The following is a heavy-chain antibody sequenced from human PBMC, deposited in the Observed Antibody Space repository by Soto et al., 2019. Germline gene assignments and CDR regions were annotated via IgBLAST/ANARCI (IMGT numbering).Heavy chain of an antibody. Sequence: QVQLQQWGAGLLKPSETLSLTCAVYGGSFSGYYWSWIRQPPGKGLEWIGEINHSGSTNYNPSLKRRCTRSVDASKIHFSLKLSSVSAADTAVYYCARGPFWSGYYTGYYYYGMDVWGQGTTVTVSS. CDR3: ARGPFWSGYYTGYYYYGMDV. CDR1: GGSFSGYY. CDR2: INHSGST. V-gene: IGHV4-34*01. D-gene: IGHD3-3*01. J-gene: IGHJ6*02.